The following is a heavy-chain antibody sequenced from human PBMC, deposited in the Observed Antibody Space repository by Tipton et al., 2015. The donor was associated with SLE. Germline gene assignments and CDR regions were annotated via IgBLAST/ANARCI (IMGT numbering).Heavy chain of an antibody. CDR2: FYTSGSS. J-gene: IGHJ5*01. CDR1: GGSISSGSYY. Sequence: TLSLTCTVSGGSISSGSYYWSWIRQPAGKGLEWIGHFYTSGSSNYNPSLKSRVTISVDTSKNQFSLKLSSVTAADTATYSCARETGTYYSTWFDSWGQGTLVTVSS. D-gene: IGHD1-26*01. CDR3: ARETGTYYSTWFDS. V-gene: IGHV4-61*09.